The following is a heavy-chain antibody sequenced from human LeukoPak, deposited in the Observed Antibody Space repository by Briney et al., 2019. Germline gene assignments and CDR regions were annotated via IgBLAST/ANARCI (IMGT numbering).Heavy chain of an antibody. CDR1: GGSISSSTYY. Sequence: PSETLSLTCTVSGGSISSSTYYWGWIRQPPGKGLEWIGYIYHSGSSYYNPSLKSRVTISVDTSKNQFSLKMNSVTAADTAVYYCARAGRNWFDPWGQGTLVTVSS. J-gene: IGHJ5*02. D-gene: IGHD6-19*01. CDR2: IYHSGSS. CDR3: ARAGRNWFDP. V-gene: IGHV4-30-4*08.